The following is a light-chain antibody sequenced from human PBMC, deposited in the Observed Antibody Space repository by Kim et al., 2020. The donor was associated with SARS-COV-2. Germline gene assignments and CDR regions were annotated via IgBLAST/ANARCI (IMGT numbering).Light chain of an antibody. CDR3: SSYTSSSTLV. CDR2: EVS. V-gene: IGLV2-18*02. J-gene: IGLJ2*01. CDR1: SSDVGSYNR. Sequence: GQSVTIACTGPSSDVGSYNRVSWYQQPPGTAPKLMTYEVSNRPSGVPDRFSGSKSGNTASLTISGLQAEDEADYYCSSYTSSSTLVFGGGTQLTVL.